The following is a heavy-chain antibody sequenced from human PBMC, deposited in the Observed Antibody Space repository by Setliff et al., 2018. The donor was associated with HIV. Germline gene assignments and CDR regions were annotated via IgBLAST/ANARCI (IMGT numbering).Heavy chain of an antibody. CDR2: IYGSGST. CDR3: AGGLHYGLGKFGY. V-gene: IGHV4-4*07. Sequence: SETLSLTCTVSGGSIRSYYWSWIRQPAGKGLEWIGRIYGSGSTNYNPSLESRVTISVDTSKNQFSLKLSSVTAADTAVYYCAGGLHYGLGKFGYWGQGTLVTVSS. D-gene: IGHD3-10*01. J-gene: IGHJ4*02. CDR1: GGSIRSYY.